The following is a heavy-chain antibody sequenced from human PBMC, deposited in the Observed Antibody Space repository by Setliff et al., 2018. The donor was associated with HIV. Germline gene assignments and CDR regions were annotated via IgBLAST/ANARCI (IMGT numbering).Heavy chain of an antibody. Sequence: SETLSLTCTVSGGSTSNEYWSWIRQPPGKGLEWIGYIYDSGSPKYNPSLKSRVTISIDTSKSQISLKLTSVTAADTAIYYCARTYSSNWYIDYWGQGTLVTVSS. J-gene: IGHJ4*02. CDR3: ARTYSSNWYIDY. V-gene: IGHV4-59*01. CDR2: IYDSGSP. D-gene: IGHD6-13*01. CDR1: GGSTSNEY.